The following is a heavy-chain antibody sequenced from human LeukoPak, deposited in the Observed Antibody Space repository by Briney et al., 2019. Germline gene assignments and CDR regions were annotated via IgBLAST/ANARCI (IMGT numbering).Heavy chain of an antibody. J-gene: IGHJ4*02. Sequence: GGSLRLSCAVSGFTFRTYWMHWVRQVPGEGLVWVSRINEDGSITNYADSVKGRFTISRDNSKNTLYLQMNSLRAEDTAVYYCATVGLTRSYYFDYWGQGTLVTVSS. CDR3: ATVGLTRSYYFDY. D-gene: IGHD3-9*01. V-gene: IGHV3-74*01. CDR1: GFTFRTYW. CDR2: INEDGSIT.